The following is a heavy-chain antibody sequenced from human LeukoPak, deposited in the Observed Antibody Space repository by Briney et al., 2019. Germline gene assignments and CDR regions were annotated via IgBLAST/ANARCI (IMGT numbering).Heavy chain of an antibody. CDR2: IIPILGIA. D-gene: IGHD6-19*01. CDR3: ASLTSYSSGWYPPFDY. V-gene: IGHV1-69*04. Sequence: SVKVSCKASGGTFSSYAISWVRQAPGQGLEWMGRIIPILGIANYAQKFQGRVTITADKSTSTAYMELSSLRSEDTAVYYCASLTSYSSGWYPPFDYWGQGTLVTVSS. J-gene: IGHJ4*02. CDR1: GGTFSSYA.